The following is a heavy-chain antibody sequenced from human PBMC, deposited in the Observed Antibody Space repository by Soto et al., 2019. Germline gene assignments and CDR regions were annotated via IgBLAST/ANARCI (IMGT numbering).Heavy chain of an antibody. CDR3: AKDQASGQGSFDS. CDR1: GFTFNIYG. CDR2: ISHDGSNQ. J-gene: IGHJ4*02. V-gene: IGHV3-30*18. Sequence: TVGSLRLSCAASGFTFNIYGMHWVRQAPDKGLEWVALISHDGSNQYYADSVKGRFTISRDNSKNTLFLQMNSLRADDTAVYYCAKDQASGQGSFDSWGQGTLVTVSS.